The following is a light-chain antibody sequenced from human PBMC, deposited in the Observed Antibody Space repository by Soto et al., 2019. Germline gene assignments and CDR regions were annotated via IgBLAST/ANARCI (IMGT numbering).Light chain of an antibody. CDR3: QQRSNWPT. V-gene: IGKV3D-20*02. Sequence: EIVLTPSPGTLSLSPVERATLSCRASQSVSNNYLAWYQQRPGQAPRLLIYDASSRATGIPARFSGSGSGTDFTLTISSLESEDFAIYYCQQRSNWPTFGQGTRLEIK. J-gene: IGKJ5*01. CDR1: QSVSNNY. CDR2: DAS.